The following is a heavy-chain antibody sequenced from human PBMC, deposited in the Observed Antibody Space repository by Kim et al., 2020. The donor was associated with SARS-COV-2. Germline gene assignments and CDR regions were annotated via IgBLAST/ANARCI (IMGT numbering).Heavy chain of an antibody. D-gene: IGHD3-10*01. Sequence: GTSYNPPPSVRVPIPGDTSKNQFSLKLSSVTAADTAVYYCARDGQRGFDYWGQGTLVTVSS. V-gene: IGHV4-39*07. CDR3: ARDGQRGFDY. J-gene: IGHJ4*02. CDR2: GT.